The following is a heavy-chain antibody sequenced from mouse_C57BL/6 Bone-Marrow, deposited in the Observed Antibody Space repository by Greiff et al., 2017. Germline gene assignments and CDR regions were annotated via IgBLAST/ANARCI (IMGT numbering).Heavy chain of an antibody. J-gene: IGHJ3*01. Sequence: VQLQQSGAELVRPGASVKLSCTASGFNIKDDYMHWVKQRPEQGLEWIGWIYPENGDTAYASKFQGKANITADTYYITAYLQRSSLTSEDTAVYYFTTGYYGSSVLAYWGQGTLVTVSA. D-gene: IGHD1-1*01. CDR2: IYPENGDT. V-gene: IGHV14-4*01. CDR3: TTGYYGSSVLAY. CDR1: GFNIKDDY.